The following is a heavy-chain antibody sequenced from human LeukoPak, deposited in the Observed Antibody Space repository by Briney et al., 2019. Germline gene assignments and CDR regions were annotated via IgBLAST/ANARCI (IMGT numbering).Heavy chain of an antibody. CDR3: ARESGYCSGGGCYAFDI. V-gene: IGHV4-4*02. CDR1: GGSISSSNW. D-gene: IGHD2-15*01. J-gene: IGHJ3*02. Sequence: SETLSLTCAVSGGSISSSNWWSWVRQPPGKGLEWIGEIYHSGSTNYNPSLKSRVTISVDRSKNQFSLKLSSVTAADTAVYYCARESGYCSGGGCYAFDIWGQGTMVTVSS. CDR2: IYHSGST.